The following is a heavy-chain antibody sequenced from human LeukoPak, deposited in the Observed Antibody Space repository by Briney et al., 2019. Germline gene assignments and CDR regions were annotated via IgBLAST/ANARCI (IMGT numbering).Heavy chain of an antibody. CDR3: ARDYDFWSGYLNYYYYGMDV. CDR1: GYTFTGYY. J-gene: IGHJ6*02. CDR2: ISAYNGNT. V-gene: IGHV1-18*04. D-gene: IGHD3-3*01. Sequence: GASVKVSCKASGYTFTGYYMHWVRQAPGQGLEWMGWISAYNGNTNYAQKLQGRVTMTTDTSTSTAYMELRSLRSDDTAVYYCARDYDFWSGYLNYYYYGMDVWGQGTTVTVSS.